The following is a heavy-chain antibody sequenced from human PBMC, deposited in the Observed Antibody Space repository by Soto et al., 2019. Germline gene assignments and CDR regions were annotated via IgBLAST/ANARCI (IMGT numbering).Heavy chain of an antibody. J-gene: IGHJ4*02. V-gene: IGHV3-23*01. CDR1: GFSFASFA. CDR2: ISGSDGKT. CDR3: AKWSYLDY. Sequence: GGSLRLSCTTSGFSFASFAMTWVRQAPGKGLEWVATISGSDGKTYYADSVKGRFSISRDTSRNTLYLQMNSLRADDTAIYYCAKWSYLDYWGQGTRVNVS. D-gene: IGHD3-3*01.